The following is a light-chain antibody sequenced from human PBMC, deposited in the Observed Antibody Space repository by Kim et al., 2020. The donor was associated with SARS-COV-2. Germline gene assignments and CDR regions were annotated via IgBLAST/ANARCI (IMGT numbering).Light chain of an antibody. V-gene: IGLV3-19*01. Sequence: SSELTQDPAVSVALGQTVRITCQGDSLRSYYATWYQQKPGQAPIVVIYGKNNRPSGIPDRFSGSNSGNTASLTITVTQAGDEADYYCNSRDSNDNVVFGGGTQLTVL. CDR2: GKN. J-gene: IGLJ2*01. CDR3: NSRDSNDNVV. CDR1: SLRSYY.